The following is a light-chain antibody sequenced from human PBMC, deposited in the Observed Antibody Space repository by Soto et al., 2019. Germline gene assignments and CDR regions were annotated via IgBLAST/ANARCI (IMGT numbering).Light chain of an antibody. CDR2: DVS. J-gene: IGLJ2*01. V-gene: IGLV2-11*01. Sequence: QSALTQPRSVSGSPGQSVTISCTGTSSDVGGYNYVSWYQQHPGKAPKLMIYDVSKRPSGVPDRFSGSKSGNTASLTISGLQAEDKADYYCCSYAGSYNVVFGGGTKVTVL. CDR3: CSYAGSYNVV. CDR1: SSDVGGYNY.